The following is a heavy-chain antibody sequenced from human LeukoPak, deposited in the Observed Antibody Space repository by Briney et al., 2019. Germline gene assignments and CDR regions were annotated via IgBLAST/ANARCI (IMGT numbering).Heavy chain of an antibody. CDR2: IYYSGST. Sequence: SETLSLTCTVSGVSISSSSYYWGWLRQPPGKGLVWIGSIYYSGSTYYNPSLKSRVTISVDTSKNQFSLKLSSVIAADTAVYYCASITIFGVVSPSANYYYYMDVWGKGTTVTVSS. CDR3: ASITIFGVVSPSANYYYYMDV. J-gene: IGHJ6*03. D-gene: IGHD3-3*01. CDR1: GVSISSSSYY. V-gene: IGHV4-39*07.